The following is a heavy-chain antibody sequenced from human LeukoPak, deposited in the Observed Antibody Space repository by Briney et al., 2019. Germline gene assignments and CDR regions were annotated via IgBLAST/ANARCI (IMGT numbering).Heavy chain of an antibody. J-gene: IGHJ4*02. Sequence: SVKVSCKASGGTFSSYAISWVRQAPGQGLEWMGRIIPIFGTANYAQKFQGRGTITTDESTSTAYTELSSLRTEDTAVYSCAREGSYYDFWSGADYWCQGPLVIVSS. D-gene: IGHD3-3*01. CDR3: AREGSYYDFWSGADY. CDR1: GGTFSSYA. CDR2: IIPIFGTA. V-gene: IGHV1-69*05.